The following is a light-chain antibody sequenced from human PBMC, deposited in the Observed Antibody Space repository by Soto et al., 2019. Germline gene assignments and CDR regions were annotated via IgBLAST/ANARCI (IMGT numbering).Light chain of an antibody. CDR1: QSISNFH. CDR2: AAS. J-gene: IGKJ1*01. CDR3: MQSIELPRT. V-gene: IGKV3-20*01. Sequence: EILVTQSPGTLSLSPGERATLSCRASQSISNFHLAWYQQKPGQPPQLLIYAASNRFSGVPDRFSGSGSGTEFTLKISRVEAEDVGVYYCMQSIELPRTFGQGTKVDIK.